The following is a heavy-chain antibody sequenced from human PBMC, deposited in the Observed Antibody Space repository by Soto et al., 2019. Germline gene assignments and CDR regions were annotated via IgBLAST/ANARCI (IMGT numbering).Heavy chain of an antibody. CDR1: GFTFSSYA. V-gene: IGHV3-23*01. D-gene: IGHD2-15*01. J-gene: IGHJ1*01. Sequence: EVQLLESGGGLVQPGGSLRLSCAASGFTFSSYAMSWVRQAPGKGLEWVSAISGSGGSTYYADSVKGRFTISRDNSKNTLYLQMNSLRAEDTAVYYCAKDHRYCSGGSCYPEYFQHWGQGTLVTVSS. CDR2: ISGSGGST. CDR3: AKDHRYCSGGSCYPEYFQH.